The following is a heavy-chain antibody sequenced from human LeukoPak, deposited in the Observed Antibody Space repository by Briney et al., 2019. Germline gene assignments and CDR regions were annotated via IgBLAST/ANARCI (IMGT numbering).Heavy chain of an antibody. J-gene: IGHJ5*02. Sequence: GGSLRLSCAASGFTFSSYAMSWVRQAPGKGLEWVSAISGSGGSSYYADSVKGRFTISRDNAKNSLYLQMNSLRAEDTAVYYCARGSISLGYTPWGQGTLVTVSS. CDR3: ARGSISLGYTP. CDR2: ISGSGGSS. D-gene: IGHD5-18*01. CDR1: GFTFSSYA. V-gene: IGHV3-23*01.